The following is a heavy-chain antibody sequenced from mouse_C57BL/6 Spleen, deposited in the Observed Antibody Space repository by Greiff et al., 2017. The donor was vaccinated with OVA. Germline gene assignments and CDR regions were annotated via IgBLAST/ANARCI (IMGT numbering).Heavy chain of an antibody. CDR3: ARYNYYGSSYAWFAY. D-gene: IGHD1-1*01. Sequence: QVQLQQPGAELVKPGASVKLSCKASGYTFTSYWMHWVKQRPGQGLEWIGMIHPNSGSTNYNEKFKSKATLTVDKSSSTAYMQHSSLTSEDSAVYYCARYNYYGSSYAWFAYWGKGTLVTVSA. CDR1: GYTFTSYW. J-gene: IGHJ3*01. CDR2: IHPNSGST. V-gene: IGHV1-64*01.